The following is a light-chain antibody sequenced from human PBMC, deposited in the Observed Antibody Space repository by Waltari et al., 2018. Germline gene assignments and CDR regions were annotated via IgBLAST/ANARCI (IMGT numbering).Light chain of an antibody. CDR3: SAWDSSLSALV. CDR1: SNNVGNPR. Sequence: QAGLTQPPSVSKGLRQPATLTCTGNSNNVGNPRAAWLQQHQGHPPKLLSYRNNNRPSGISERLSASRSGNTASLTITGLQPEDEADYYCSAWDSSLSALVFGGGTKLTVL. CDR2: RNN. V-gene: IGLV10-54*01. J-gene: IGLJ3*02.